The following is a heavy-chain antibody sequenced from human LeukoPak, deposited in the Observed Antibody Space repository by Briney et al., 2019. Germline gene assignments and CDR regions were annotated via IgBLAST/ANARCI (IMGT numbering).Heavy chain of an antibody. Sequence: PGGSLRLSCAASGFTFSSNAMHWVRQAPGKGLEYVSAISSNGGSTYYANSVKGRFTISRDNSKNTLYLQMGSLRAEDMAVYYCARGDFWSGYWYFDYWGQGTLVTVSS. D-gene: IGHD3-3*01. CDR3: ARGDFWSGYWYFDY. CDR2: ISSNGGST. J-gene: IGHJ4*02. V-gene: IGHV3-64*01. CDR1: GFTFSSNA.